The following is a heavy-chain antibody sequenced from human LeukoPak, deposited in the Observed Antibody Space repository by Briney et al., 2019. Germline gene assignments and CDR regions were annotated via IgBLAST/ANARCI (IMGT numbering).Heavy chain of an antibody. CDR3: ARGLTAVAGRLDAFDI. CDR2: ISSSSSYI. CDR1: GFTFSSYS. J-gene: IGHJ3*02. Sequence: PGGSLRLSCAASGFTFSSYSMNWVRQAPGKGPEWVSSISSSSSYIYYADSVKGRFTISRDNAKNSLYLQMNSLRAEDTAVYYCARGLTAVAGRLDAFDIWGQGTMVTVSS. D-gene: IGHD6-19*01. V-gene: IGHV3-21*01.